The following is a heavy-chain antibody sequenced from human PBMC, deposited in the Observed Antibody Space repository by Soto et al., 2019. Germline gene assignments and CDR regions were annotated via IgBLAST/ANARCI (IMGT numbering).Heavy chain of an antibody. CDR1: GYTFTSYY. CDR3: ARGGSSSSWHFDY. D-gene: IGHD6-6*01. CDR2: INPSGGST. Sequence: AALKVSCKASGYTFTSYYMHWVRQDPGQGLEWMGIINPSGGSTSYAQKFQGRVTMNRDTSTSTVYMELSSLRAEETAVYYCARGGSSSSWHFDYWGQGTLVTVSS. J-gene: IGHJ4*02. V-gene: IGHV1-46*01.